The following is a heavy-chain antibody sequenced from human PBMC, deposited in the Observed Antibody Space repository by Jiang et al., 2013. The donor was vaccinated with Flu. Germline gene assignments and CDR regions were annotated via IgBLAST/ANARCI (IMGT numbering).Heavy chain of an antibody. J-gene: IGHJ3*02. CDR1: GGSISSYY. CDR2: SYYSGST. D-gene: IGHD4-17*01. CDR3: ARVSFGYGDHRGAFDI. V-gene: IGHV4-59*01. Sequence: ETLSLTYTVSGGSISSYYWSWIRQPPGKDWSGLGISYYSGSTNYNPSLKSRVTISVDTSKNQFSLKLSSVTAADTAVYYCARVSFGYGDHRGAFDIWGQGTMVTVSS.